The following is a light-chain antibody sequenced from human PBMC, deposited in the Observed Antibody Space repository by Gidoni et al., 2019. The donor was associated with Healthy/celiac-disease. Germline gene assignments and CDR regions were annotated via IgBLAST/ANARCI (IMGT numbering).Light chain of an antibody. CDR2: AVT. CDR3: CSYAGSIVV. CDR1: SSDVGSYNL. Sequence: QSALTQPASVSGSPAQSITISCTGTSSDVGSYNLVSWYQQYPGKAPKLMIYAVTKRPSGVSNLFSGSKSGNTASPTISGLQAEDEADYYCCSYAGSIVVFGGGTKLTVL. J-gene: IGLJ2*01. V-gene: IGLV2-23*02.